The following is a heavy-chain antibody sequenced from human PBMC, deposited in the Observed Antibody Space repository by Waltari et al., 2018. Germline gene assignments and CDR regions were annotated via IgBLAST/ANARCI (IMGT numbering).Heavy chain of an antibody. V-gene: IGHV3-15*01. CDR1: GFTFSNAR. D-gene: IGHD2-21*02. J-gene: IGHJ3*01. Sequence: EVQLVESGGGLVKPGVSIRLSCEASGFTFSNARMMGVGEDTGKGLEWVGVVKSGTEGGATDYAAPVKCRFSVSRDDSKKMLYLEMNNLKTEDTAMYFCTTRSLVEGTDDVLDLWGRGTMAIVSS. CDR3: TTRSLVEGTDDVLDL. CDR2: VKSGTEGGAT.